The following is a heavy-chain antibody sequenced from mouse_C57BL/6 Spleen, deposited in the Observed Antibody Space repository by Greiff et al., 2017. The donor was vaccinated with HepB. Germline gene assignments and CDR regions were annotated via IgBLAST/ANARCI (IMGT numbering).Heavy chain of an antibody. Sequence: QVQLQQPGAELVMPGASVKLSCKASGYTFTSYWMHWVKQRPGQGLEWIGEIDPSDSYTNYNQKFKGKSTLTVDKSSSTASMQLSSLTSEDSAVYYCARLRTGYFDVWGTGTTVTVSS. CDR3: ARLRTGYFDV. CDR2: IDPSDSYT. CDR1: GYTFTSYW. J-gene: IGHJ1*03. D-gene: IGHD1-1*01. V-gene: IGHV1-69*01.